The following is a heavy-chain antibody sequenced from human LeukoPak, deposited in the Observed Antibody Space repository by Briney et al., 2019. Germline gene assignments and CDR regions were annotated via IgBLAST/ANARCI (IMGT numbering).Heavy chain of an antibody. J-gene: IGHJ6*03. Sequence: ASVKVSCTASGYTFTSYDINWVRQATGQGLEWMGWMNPNSGNTGYAQKFQGRVTMTRNTSISTAYMELSSLRSEDTAVYYCARGGPYYDFWSGYRYYYYMDVWGKGTTVTVSS. D-gene: IGHD3-3*01. CDR1: GYTFTSYD. V-gene: IGHV1-8*01. CDR3: ARGGPYYDFWSGYRYYYYMDV. CDR2: MNPNSGNT.